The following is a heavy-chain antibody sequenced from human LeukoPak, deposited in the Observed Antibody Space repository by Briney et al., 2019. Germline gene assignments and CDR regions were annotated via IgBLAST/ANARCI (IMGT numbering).Heavy chain of an antibody. CDR3: ARGRTGRTISFDY. CDR1: GGSISSYY. D-gene: IGHD5-24*01. Sequence: SETLSLTCTVSGGSISSYYWSWIRQPPGKGLEWIGCIYYSGSTNYNPSLKSRVTISVDTSNNQFSLKLTSLTAADAAVYYCARGRTGRTISFDYWGQGTLVTVSS. J-gene: IGHJ4*02. V-gene: IGHV4-59*01. CDR2: IYYSGST.